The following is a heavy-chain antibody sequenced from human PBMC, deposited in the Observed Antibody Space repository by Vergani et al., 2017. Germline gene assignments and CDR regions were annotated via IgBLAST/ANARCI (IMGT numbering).Heavy chain of an antibody. CDR1: GGSISSYY. J-gene: IGHJ4*02. CDR3: ARVRRGGLIAAAGTRFDY. Sequence: QVQLQESGPGLVKPSETLSLTCTVSGGSISSYYWSWIRQPAGKGLEWIGRIYTSGSTNYNPSLKSRVTMSVDTSKNQFSLKLSSVTAADTAVYYCARVRRGGLIAAAGTRFDYWGQGTLVTVSS. D-gene: IGHD6-13*01. V-gene: IGHV4-4*07. CDR2: IYTSGST.